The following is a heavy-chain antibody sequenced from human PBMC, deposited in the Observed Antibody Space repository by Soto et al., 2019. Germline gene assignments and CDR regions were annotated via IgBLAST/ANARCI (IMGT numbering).Heavy chain of an antibody. Sequence: QVQLVESGGGVVKPGGSLRLSCAASGFTFSDYYMTWIRQAPGSGLEWVSYISSSSGTISYANSVKGRFTISRDNAQNSLYLQMTSLRAEDTAVYYCARGTYRSKTDFDYWGQGTLVTVSS. V-gene: IGHV3-11*01. CDR2: ISSSSGTI. D-gene: IGHD6-13*01. J-gene: IGHJ4*02. CDR3: ARGTYRSKTDFDY. CDR1: GFTFSDYY.